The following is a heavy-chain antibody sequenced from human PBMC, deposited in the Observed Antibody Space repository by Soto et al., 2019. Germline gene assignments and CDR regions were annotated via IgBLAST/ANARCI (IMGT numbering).Heavy chain of an antibody. J-gene: IGHJ4*02. CDR3: AREKGRDIVATSFDY. V-gene: IGHV4-34*01. D-gene: IGHD5-12*01. CDR2: INHSGST. Sequence: SETLSLTCAVYGGSFSGYYWSWIRQPPGKGLEWIGEINHSGSTNYNPSLKSRVTISVDTSKNQFSLKLSSVTAADTAVYYCAREKGRDIVATSFDYWGQGTLVTVSS. CDR1: GGSFSGYY.